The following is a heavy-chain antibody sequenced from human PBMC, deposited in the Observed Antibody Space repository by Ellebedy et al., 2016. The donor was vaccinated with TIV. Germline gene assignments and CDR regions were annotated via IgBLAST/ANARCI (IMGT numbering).Heavy chain of an antibody. CDR1: GGSISSGDYY. D-gene: IGHD3-22*01. Sequence: SETLSLTXTVSGGSISSGDYYWSWIRQPPGKGLEWIGYIYYSGSTYYNPSLKSRVTISVDTSKNQFSLKLSSVTAADTAVYYCASGRDYYDSSGHIDYWGQGTLVTVSS. J-gene: IGHJ4*02. CDR3: ASGRDYYDSSGHIDY. V-gene: IGHV4-30-4*01. CDR2: IYYSGST.